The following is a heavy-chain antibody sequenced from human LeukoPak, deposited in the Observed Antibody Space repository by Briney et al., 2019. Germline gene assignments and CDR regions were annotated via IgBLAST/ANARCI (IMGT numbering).Heavy chain of an antibody. J-gene: IGHJ2*01. V-gene: IGHV3-74*01. CDR2: IRNDGTTT. CDR1: GFTFSTYW. CDR3: VRLYKIEGADL. Sequence: PGGSLRLSWAASGFTFSTYWMHWVRQTPGKGLVWVSSIRNDGTTTNYADSVKGRFTISRDNAKNTLYLQMNSLRAEDTAVYYCVRLYKIEGADLWGRGTLVTVSS. D-gene: IGHD1-14*01.